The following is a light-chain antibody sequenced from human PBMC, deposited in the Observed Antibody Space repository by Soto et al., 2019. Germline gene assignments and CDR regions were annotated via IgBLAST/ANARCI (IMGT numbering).Light chain of an antibody. V-gene: IGKV3-20*01. CDR2: GAS. Sequence: EIVLTQSPGTLSLSPGERATLSCSASQSVSSTHLAWYQLKPGQAPRLLIYGASSRATGVPDRFSGSGSGTDFTLTLSRLEPEDFAVYYCQQCGSPPYTFGQGTKVEI. CDR3: QQCGSPPYT. J-gene: IGKJ2*01. CDR1: QSVSSTH.